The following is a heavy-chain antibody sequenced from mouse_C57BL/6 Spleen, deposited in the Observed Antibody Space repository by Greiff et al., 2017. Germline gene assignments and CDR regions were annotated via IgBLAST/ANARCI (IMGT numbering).Heavy chain of an antibody. J-gene: IGHJ4*01. CDR2: INPGSGGT. D-gene: IGHD2-3*01. CDR1: GYAFTNYL. CDR3: ARDYDGSYRDYAMDY. Sequence: QVQLQQSGAELVRPGTSVKVSCKASGYAFTNYLIEWVKQRPGQGLEWIGVINPGSGGTNYNEKFKGKATLTADKSSSTAYMQLSSLTSEDSAVYFCARDYDGSYRDYAMDYWGQGTSVTVSS. V-gene: IGHV1-54*01.